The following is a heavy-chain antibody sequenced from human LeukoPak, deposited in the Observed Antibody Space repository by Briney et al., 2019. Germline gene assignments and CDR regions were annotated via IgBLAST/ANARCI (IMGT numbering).Heavy chain of an antibody. V-gene: IGHV1-69*13. CDR2: IIPIFGTA. CDR3: AKDHGIAAAGLLDY. Sequence: SVKVSCKASGGTFSSYAISWVRQAPGQGLEWMGGIIPIFGTANYAQKFQGRVTITADESTSTAYMELSSLRAEDTAVYYCAKDHGIAAAGLLDYWGQGTLVTVSS. J-gene: IGHJ4*02. D-gene: IGHD6-13*01. CDR1: GGTFSSYA.